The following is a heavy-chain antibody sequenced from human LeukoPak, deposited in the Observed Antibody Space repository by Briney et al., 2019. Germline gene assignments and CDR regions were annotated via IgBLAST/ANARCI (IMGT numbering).Heavy chain of an antibody. D-gene: IGHD6-13*01. Sequence: PGRSLRLSRAASGFTFSSYAMHWVRQAPGKGLEWVAVISYDGSNKYYADSVKGRFTISRDNSKNTLYLQMNSLRAEDTAVHYCAREGSGGSSWGYYYYGMDVWGQGTTVTVSS. CDR2: ISYDGSNK. CDR1: GFTFSSYA. J-gene: IGHJ6*02. V-gene: IGHV3-30-3*01. CDR3: AREGSGGSSWGYYYYGMDV.